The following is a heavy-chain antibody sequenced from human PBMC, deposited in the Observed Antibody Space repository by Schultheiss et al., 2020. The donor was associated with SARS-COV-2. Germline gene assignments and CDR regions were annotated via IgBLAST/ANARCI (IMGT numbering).Heavy chain of an antibody. J-gene: IGHJ4*02. V-gene: IGHV3-30*18. CDR2: ISYDGSNK. CDR1: GFHFSVYG. Sequence: GESLKISCTASGFHFSVYGMHWVRQAPGKGLEWVAVISYDGSNKFYADSVKGRFTISRDNSKKTLYLQMHSLRAEDTAVYYCAKDLFHDDTSGFDYWGQGTLVTVSS. CDR3: AKDLFHDDTSGFDY. D-gene: IGHD3-22*01.